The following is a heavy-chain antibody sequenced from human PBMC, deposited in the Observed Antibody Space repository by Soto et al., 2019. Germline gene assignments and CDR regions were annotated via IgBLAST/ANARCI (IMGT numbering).Heavy chain of an antibody. CDR2: ISAYNGNT. D-gene: IGHD3-3*01. CDR3: ARLRGYYTSHDYYYYMDV. J-gene: IGHJ6*03. V-gene: IGHV1-18*01. CDR1: GYTFTSYG. Sequence: GASVKVSCKASGYTFTSYGISWVRPAPGQGLEWMGWISAYNGNTNYAQKLQGRVTMTTDTSTSTAYMELRSLRSDDTAVYYCARLRGYYTSHDYYYYMDVWGKGTTVTVSS.